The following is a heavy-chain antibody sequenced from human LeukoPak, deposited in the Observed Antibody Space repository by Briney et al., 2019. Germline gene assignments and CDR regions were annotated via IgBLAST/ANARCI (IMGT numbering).Heavy chain of an antibody. Sequence: GASLKISCKGSGSSFTSYWISWVRQLPGKGLEWMGRIDPSDSYTNYSPSFQGHVTISADKSISTAYLQWSSLKASDTAMYYCASPGNQLPPLGYYGMDVWGKGTTVTVSS. CDR3: ASPGNQLPPLGYYGMDV. CDR2: IDPSDSYT. D-gene: IGHD2-2*01. CDR1: GSSFTSYW. V-gene: IGHV5-10-1*01. J-gene: IGHJ6*04.